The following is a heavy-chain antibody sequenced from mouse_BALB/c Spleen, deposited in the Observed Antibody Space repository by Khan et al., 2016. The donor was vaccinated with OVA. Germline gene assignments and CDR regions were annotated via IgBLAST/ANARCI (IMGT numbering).Heavy chain of an antibody. Sequence: QVQLKESGPGLVAPSQSLSITCTVSGFSLSRYNIHWVRQPPGKGLEWLGMIWGGGGTDYNSTLKSRLSISKDNSKSQFFLKMNSLQTVDTAMYYCARAYYRYDGYYAMDYWCQGTSVTVSS. CDR1: GFSLSRYN. J-gene: IGHJ4*01. V-gene: IGHV2-6-4*01. D-gene: IGHD2-14*01. CDR3: ARAYYRYDGYYAMDY. CDR2: IWGGGGT.